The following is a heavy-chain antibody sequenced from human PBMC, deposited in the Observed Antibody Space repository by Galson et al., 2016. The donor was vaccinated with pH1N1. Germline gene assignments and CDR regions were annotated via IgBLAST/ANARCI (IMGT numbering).Heavy chain of an antibody. CDR2: ISKDGNNV. CDR1: GFTFSSYA. J-gene: IGHJ4*02. V-gene: IGHV3-30*04. Sequence: SLRLSCAASGFTFSSYAMTWVRQAPGKGLECVALISKDGNNVYYADSVKGRFTISRDSSNNTLYLQMNSLRTEDTAIYYCARRRDFSFDYWGQGALVTVAS. CDR3: ARRRDFSFDY. D-gene: IGHD4-11*01.